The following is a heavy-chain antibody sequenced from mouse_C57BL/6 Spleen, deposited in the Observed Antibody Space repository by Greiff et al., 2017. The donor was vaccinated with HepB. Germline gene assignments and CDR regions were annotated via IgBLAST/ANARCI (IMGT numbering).Heavy chain of an antibody. D-gene: IGHD5-1*01. Sequence: VQLQQSGAELVRPGASVTLSCKASGYTFTDYEMHWVKQTPVHGLEWIGAIDPETGGTAYNQKFKGKAILTADKSSSTAYMELRSLTSEDSAVYYCTRSESNSFDYWGQGTTLTVSS. V-gene: IGHV1-15*01. CDR2: IDPETGGT. CDR1: GYTFTDYE. J-gene: IGHJ2*01. CDR3: TRSESNSFDY.